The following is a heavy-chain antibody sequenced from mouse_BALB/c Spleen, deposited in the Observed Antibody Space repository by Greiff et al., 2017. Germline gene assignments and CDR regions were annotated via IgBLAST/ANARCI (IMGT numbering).Heavy chain of an antibody. D-gene: IGHD3-3*01. Sequence: QVQLKESGAELARPGASVKMSCKASGYTFTSYTMHWVKQRPGQGLEWIGYINPSSGYTNYNQKFKDKATLTADKSSSTAYMQLSSLTSEDSAVYYCARPGWGVMDYWGQGTSVTVSS. CDR3: ARPGWGVMDY. V-gene: IGHV1-4*01. CDR2: INPSSGYT. CDR1: GYTFTSYT. J-gene: IGHJ4*01.